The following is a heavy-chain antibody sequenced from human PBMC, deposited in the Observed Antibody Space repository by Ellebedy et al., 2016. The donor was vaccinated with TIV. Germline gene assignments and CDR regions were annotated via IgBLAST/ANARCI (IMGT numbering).Heavy chain of an antibody. CDR3: VRDLTNPLKGDY. CDR1: GYIFTGYY. V-gene: IGHV1-2*02. CDR2: INPNNGDT. Sequence: AASVNVSCKASGYIFTGYYIHWVRQAPGQGLEWMAWINPNNGDTAFAQSLRGRVTLTTDTSISTAYMELSTLTSDDTAVYYCVRDLTNPLKGDYWGQGTLVTVSS. J-gene: IGHJ4*02. D-gene: IGHD2-8*01.